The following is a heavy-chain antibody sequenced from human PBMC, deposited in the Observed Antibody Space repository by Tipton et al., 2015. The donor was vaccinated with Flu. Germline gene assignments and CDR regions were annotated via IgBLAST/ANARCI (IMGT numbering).Heavy chain of an antibody. CDR3: ARSEFGQYIDPFRGYYYNLDV. J-gene: IGHJ6*02. D-gene: IGHD3-10*01. CDR2: ISSGGDTI. V-gene: IGHV3-11*01. CDR1: GFIFSDYY. Sequence: SLRLSCAASGFIFSDYYMSWIRQAPGKGLEWVSYISSGGDTIYYAASVKGRFTISRDNAKKSLYLQMNSLRGGDTAIYYCARSEFGQYIDPFRGYYYNLDVWGQGTTVTVSS.